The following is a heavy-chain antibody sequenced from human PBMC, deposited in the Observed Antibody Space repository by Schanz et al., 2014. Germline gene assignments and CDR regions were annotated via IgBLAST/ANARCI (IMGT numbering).Heavy chain of an antibody. CDR3: ASVLFLRDEGDAFDI. V-gene: IGHV1-18*01. Sequence: QVQLVQSGAEVKKPGASVKVSCKASGYTFTTYGISWVRQAPGQGLEWMGWISPYTGNTNYAQTLQGRITLTTDTATSTAYMELRSLRSDDTALYYCASVLFLRDEGDAFDIWGQGTMVTVSS. D-gene: IGHD2-21*01. CDR1: GYTFTTYG. J-gene: IGHJ3*02. CDR2: ISPYTGNT.